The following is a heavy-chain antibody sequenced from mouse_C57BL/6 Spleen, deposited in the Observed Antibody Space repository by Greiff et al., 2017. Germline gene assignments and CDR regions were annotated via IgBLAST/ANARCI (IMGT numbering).Heavy chain of an antibody. J-gene: IGHJ3*01. V-gene: IGHV8-12*01. CDR1: GFSLSTSGMG. CDR3: ARTVYDGPWFAY. D-gene: IGHD2-3*01. CDR2: IYWDDDK. Sequence: QVTLKESGPGILQSSQTLSLTCSFSGFSLSTSGMGVSWIRQPSGKGLEWLAHIYWDDDKRYNPSLKSRHTISKDTSRNQVFLKITSVDTADTATYYCARTVYDGPWFAYWGQGTLVTVSA.